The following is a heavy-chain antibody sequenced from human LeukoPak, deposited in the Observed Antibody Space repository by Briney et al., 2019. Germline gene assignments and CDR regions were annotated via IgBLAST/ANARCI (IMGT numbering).Heavy chain of an antibody. Sequence: GGSLRLSCAASGFTFSSYAMSWVRQAPGKGLEWVSSISSSSSYIYYADSVKGRFTISRDNAKNSLYLQMNSLRAEDTAVYYCARDGMVRGVIITYLFDYWGQGTLVTVSS. J-gene: IGHJ4*02. D-gene: IGHD3-10*01. CDR3: ARDGMVRGVIITYLFDY. CDR1: GFTFSSYA. CDR2: ISSSSSYI. V-gene: IGHV3-21*01.